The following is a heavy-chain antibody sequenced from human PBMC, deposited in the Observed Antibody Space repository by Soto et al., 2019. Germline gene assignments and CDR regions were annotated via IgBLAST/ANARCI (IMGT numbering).Heavy chain of an antibody. CDR2: ISGSGGST. Sequence: EVQLLESGGGLVQPGGSLRLSCAASGFTFSSYAMSWVRQAPGKGLEWVSAISGSGGSTYYADSVKGRFTISRDNSKNTLYLQMNSLRAEDTAVYYCAKDRGSGATYGSESYPILNYFDYWGQGTLVTVSS. J-gene: IGHJ4*02. CDR1: GFTFSSYA. D-gene: IGHD3-10*01. V-gene: IGHV3-23*01. CDR3: AKDRGSGATYGSESYPILNYFDY.